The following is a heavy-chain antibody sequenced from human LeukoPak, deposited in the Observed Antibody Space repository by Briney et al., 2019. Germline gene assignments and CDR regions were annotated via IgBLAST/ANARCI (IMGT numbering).Heavy chain of an antibody. CDR1: GGSISSYY. CDR2: IYYSGST. CDR3: ARSDYGGNLDY. Sequence: SETLSLTCTVSGGSISSYYWSWIRQPPGKGLEWIGYIYYSGSTNYNPSLKSRLTISVDTSKNQFSLKLSSVTAADTAVYYCARSDYGGNLDYWGQGTLVTVSS. D-gene: IGHD4-23*01. V-gene: IGHV4-59*01. J-gene: IGHJ4*02.